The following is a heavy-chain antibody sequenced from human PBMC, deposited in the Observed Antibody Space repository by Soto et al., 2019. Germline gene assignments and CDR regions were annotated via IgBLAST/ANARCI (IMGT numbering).Heavy chain of an antibody. CDR2: ISAYNGDT. J-gene: IGHJ6*03. CDR3: ARMVRGSNIDYYHYRDG. CDR1: GYTFTSHG. V-gene: IGHV1-18*01. D-gene: IGHD3-10*01. Sequence: VQLVESGGEVRKPGASVKVSCKASGYTFTSHGISWVRQAPGQGLEWMGWISAYNGDTNYAQKLQGRVTVTTDRSTSTAYLELRSLRSEDTAVYYCARMVRGSNIDYYHYRDGWGKGTTVTVSS.